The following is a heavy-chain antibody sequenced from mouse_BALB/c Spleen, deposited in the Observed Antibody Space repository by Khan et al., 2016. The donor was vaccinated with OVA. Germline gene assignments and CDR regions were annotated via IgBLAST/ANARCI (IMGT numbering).Heavy chain of an antibody. CDR3: ASSNGNYCLAY. D-gene: IGHD2-1*01. CDR2: INTYTGEP. CDR1: GYTFTNYG. V-gene: IGHV9-3-1*01. Sequence: QIQLVQSGPELKKPGETVKISCKASGYTFTNYGMNWVKQAPGQGLKWMGWINTYTGEPTYADDFKGRFAFSLETSASTAYLQINNLKNEDTATYFCASSNGNYCLAYWGQGTLVTVSA. J-gene: IGHJ3*01.